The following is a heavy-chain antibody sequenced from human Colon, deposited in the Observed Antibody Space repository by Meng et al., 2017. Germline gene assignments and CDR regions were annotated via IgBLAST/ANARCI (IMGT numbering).Heavy chain of an antibody. CDR1: GFTFISYI. CDR2: ISSSGSYI. J-gene: IGHJ4*02. Sequence: EVQLVESGGGLVEPGGSLRLSCVASGFTFISYIMNWVRQAPGKGLEWVSSISSSGSYIYYADSVKGRFTISRDNAKNSLYLQMNSLRAEDTAVYYCARDHPGPLGYWGQGALVTLSS. CDR3: ARDHPGPLGY. D-gene: IGHD7-27*01. V-gene: IGHV3-21*01.